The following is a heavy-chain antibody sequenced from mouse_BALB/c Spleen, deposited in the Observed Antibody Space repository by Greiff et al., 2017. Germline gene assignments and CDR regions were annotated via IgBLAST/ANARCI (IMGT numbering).Heavy chain of an antibody. V-gene: IGHV2-6-5*01. CDR3: AANYPYYYGSSHAMDY. CDR1: GFSLTDYG. D-gene: IGHD1-1*01. J-gene: IGHJ4*01. Sequence: QVQLKESGPGLVAPSQSLSITCTVSGFSLTDYGVSWIRQPPGKGLEWLGVIWGGGSTYYNSALKSRLSISKDNSKSQVFLKMNSLQTDDTAMYYCAANYPYYYGSSHAMDYWGQGTSVTVSS. CDR2: IWGGGST.